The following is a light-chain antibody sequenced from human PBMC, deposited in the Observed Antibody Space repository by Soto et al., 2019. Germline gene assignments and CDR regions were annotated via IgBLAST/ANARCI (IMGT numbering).Light chain of an antibody. V-gene: IGKV1-5*03. CDR3: QQYNIYPYT. CDR1: QTISSW. Sequence: DIQMTQSPSTLSASVGDRVTITCRASQTISSWLAWYQHKPGKAPKLLIYKASSLESGVPSRFSGSGSGTEFTLTISSLQPDDFATYYCQQYNIYPYTFGQGTKLEIK. CDR2: KAS. J-gene: IGKJ2*01.